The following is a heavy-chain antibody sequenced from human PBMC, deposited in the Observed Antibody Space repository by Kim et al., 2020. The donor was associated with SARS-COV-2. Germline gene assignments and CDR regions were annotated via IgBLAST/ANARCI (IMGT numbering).Heavy chain of an antibody. Sequence: ASVKVSCKASGYTFTSYGISWVRQAPGQGLEWMGWISAYNGNTNYAQKLQGRVTMTTDTSTSTAYKELRSLRSDDTAVYYCARKLKFPDYYGMDVWGQGTTVTVSS. J-gene: IGHJ6*02. CDR1: GYTFTSYG. CDR2: ISAYNGNT. V-gene: IGHV1-18*01. CDR3: ARKLKFPDYYGMDV. D-gene: IGHD2-21*01.